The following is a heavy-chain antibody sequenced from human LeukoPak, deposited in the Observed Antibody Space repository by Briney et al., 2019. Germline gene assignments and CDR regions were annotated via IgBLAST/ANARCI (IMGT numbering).Heavy chain of an antibody. D-gene: IGHD2-8*02. V-gene: IGHV4-39*07. CDR3: ARETSSTAFDY. Sequence: SETLSLTCTVSGGSISSSSYYWGWIRQPPGKGLEWIGSIYYSENTYDNPSLESRVTISVDTSKNQFSLKLSSITAADTAVYYCARETSSTAFDYWGQGTLVTVSS. CDR1: GGSISSSSYY. CDR2: IYYSENT. J-gene: IGHJ4*02.